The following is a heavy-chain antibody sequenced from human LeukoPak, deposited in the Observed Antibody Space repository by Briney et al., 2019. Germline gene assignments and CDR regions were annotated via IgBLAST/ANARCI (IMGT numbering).Heavy chain of an antibody. V-gene: IGHV3-30*04. Sequence: GGSLRLSCAASAFTFSTYTMHWVRQAPGKGLEWVAIISNDGRNKYYADSVKGRFTISRDNSKNTLYLQMNSLRSEDMAVYYCARHYGDYGGYYGLDVWGQGTPVTVSS. CDR1: AFTFSTYT. CDR3: ARHYGDYGGYYGLDV. CDR2: ISNDGRNK. J-gene: IGHJ6*02. D-gene: IGHD4-17*01.